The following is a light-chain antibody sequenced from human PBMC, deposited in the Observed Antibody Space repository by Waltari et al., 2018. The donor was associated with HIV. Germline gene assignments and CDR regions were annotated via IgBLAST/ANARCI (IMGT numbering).Light chain of an antibody. V-gene: IGLV2-11*01. J-gene: IGLJ1*01. CDR1: SSDIGYFDY. CDR2: EVS. Sequence: QSALTQPRSVSGSPGQSVTISCTGTSSDIGYFDYVSWYQQSPGKAPKVIIYEVSQRPAGVPDRFTASKSGITASLTISGLQDEDEADYYCCSYAGTYTYVFGTGTTVTVL. CDR3: CSYAGTYTYV.